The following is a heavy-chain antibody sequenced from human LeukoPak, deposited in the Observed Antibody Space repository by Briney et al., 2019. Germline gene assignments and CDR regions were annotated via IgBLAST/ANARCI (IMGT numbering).Heavy chain of an antibody. V-gene: IGHV4-34*01. CDR2: INHSGST. CDR1: GGSFSGYF. D-gene: IGHD5-12*01. CDR3: ARAPSYERLDY. Sequence: PSETLSLTCAVYGGSFSGYFWSWIRQPPGKGLEWIGEINHSGSTNYNPSLKCRVTMSVDTSKCQFSLKVRSVTAADTVVYYCARAPSYERLDYWGGGTLVSVSS. J-gene: IGHJ4*02.